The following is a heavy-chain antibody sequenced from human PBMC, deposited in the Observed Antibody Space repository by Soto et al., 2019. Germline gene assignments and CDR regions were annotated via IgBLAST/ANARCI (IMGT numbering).Heavy chain of an antibody. V-gene: IGHV3-30*18. Sequence: GGSLRLSCAASGFTFSSYGMHWVRQAPGKGLEWVAVISYDGSNKYYADSVKGRFTISRDNSKNTLYLQMNSLRAEDTAVYYCAKDQSGTTLYYYYGMDVWGQGTTVTVSS. CDR1: GFTFSSYG. CDR3: AKDQSGTTLYYYYGMDV. D-gene: IGHD1-7*01. CDR2: ISYDGSNK. J-gene: IGHJ6*02.